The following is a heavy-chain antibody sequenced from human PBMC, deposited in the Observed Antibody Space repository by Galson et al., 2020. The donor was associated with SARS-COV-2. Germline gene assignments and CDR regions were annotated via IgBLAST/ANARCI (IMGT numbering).Heavy chain of an antibody. CDR3: AGALAI. CDR2: TNSHRSII. V-gene: IGHV3-74*01. J-gene: IGHJ4*02. Sequence: GGSLRLSCAASDLAFSNYWMHWVRQTPGKGLVWLSPTNSHRSIISYADPVKGRFTISRDNAKNTLYLQMNSLGSEDTALYYCAGALAIWGQGTLVTVSS. CDR1: DLAFSNYW.